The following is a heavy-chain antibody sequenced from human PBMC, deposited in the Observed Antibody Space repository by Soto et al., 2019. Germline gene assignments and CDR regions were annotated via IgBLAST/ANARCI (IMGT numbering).Heavy chain of an antibody. Sequence: GPGGASETLSLTCAVYGGFLSESYWTWIRQPPGKGLEWIGEINHVGGTNYNPSLKSRVTMSVDTSQNQFSLRLISVTAADTAMYFCVRIRYQLPSSVLWLDPWGQGTPVTVS. V-gene: IGHV4-34*01. CDR1: GGFLSESY. CDR3: VRIRYQLPSSVLWLDP. D-gene: IGHD3-16*01. J-gene: IGHJ5*02. CDR2: INHVGGT.